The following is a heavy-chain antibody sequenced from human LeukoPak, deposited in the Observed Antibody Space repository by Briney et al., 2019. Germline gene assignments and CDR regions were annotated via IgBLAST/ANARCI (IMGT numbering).Heavy chain of an antibody. CDR1: GFTFSSYA. D-gene: IGHD3-10*01. CDR3: AKHLLYDTSFDY. CDR2: ISGSGGST. Sequence: SGGSLRLSCAASGFTFSSYAMSWVRQAPGKGLEWVSAISGSGGSTYYADSVKGRFTISRDNSKNTLYLQMNSPRAEDTAVYYCAKHLLYDTSFDYWGQGTLVTVSS. V-gene: IGHV3-23*01. J-gene: IGHJ4*02.